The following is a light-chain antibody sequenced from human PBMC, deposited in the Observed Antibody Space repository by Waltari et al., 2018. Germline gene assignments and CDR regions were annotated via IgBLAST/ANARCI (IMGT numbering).Light chain of an antibody. Sequence: QSALTQPRSVSGSPGPSVTISCTGTSSDVGGYNYVSWYQQHPGKAPKLMIYDVSNRPSGVPDRFSGSKSGNTASLTISGLQAEDEADYYCCSYAGSYSPWVFGGGTKLTVL. J-gene: IGLJ3*02. CDR3: CSYAGSYSPWV. V-gene: IGLV2-11*01. CDR2: DVS. CDR1: SSDVGGYNY.